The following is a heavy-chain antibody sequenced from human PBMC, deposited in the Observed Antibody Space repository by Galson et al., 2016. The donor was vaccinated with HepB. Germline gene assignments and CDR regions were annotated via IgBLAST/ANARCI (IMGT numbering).Heavy chain of an antibody. CDR2: ISGGGGNT. J-gene: IGHJ2*01. Sequence: EWVSGISGGGGNTDYADSVKGRFRISRDNDKNVMFLQMSNLRAEDTGTYYCAKGGPSGRIGMVRGVTQNYFDPWGRGIRVTVSS. D-gene: IGHD3-10*01. V-gene: IGHV3-23*01. CDR3: AKGGPSGRIGMVRGVTQNYFDP.